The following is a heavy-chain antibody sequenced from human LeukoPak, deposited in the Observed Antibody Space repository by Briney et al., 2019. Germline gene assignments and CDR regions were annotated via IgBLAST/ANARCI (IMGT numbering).Heavy chain of an antibody. J-gene: IGHJ4*02. CDR3: ARGLRLNYDFWSGYSTNDY. CDR2: MNPNSGNT. D-gene: IGHD3-3*01. Sequence: ASVKVSCKASGYTFTSYGINWVRQATGQGLEWMGWMNPNSGNTGYAQKFQGRVTMTRNTSISTAYMELSSLRSEDTAVYYCARGLRLNYDFWSGYSTNDYWGQGTLVTVSS. CDR1: GYTFTSYG. V-gene: IGHV1-8*01.